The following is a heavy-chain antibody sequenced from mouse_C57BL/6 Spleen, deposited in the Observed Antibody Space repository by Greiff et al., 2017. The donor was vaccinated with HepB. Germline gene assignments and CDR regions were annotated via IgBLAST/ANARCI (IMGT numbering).Heavy chain of an antibody. J-gene: IGHJ3*01. Sequence: EVKVVESGGDLVKPGGSLKLSCAASGFTFSSYGMSWVRQTPDKRLEWVATISSGGSYTYYPDSVKGRFTISRDNAKNTLYLQMSSLKSEDTAMYYCARRHAYWGQGTLVTVSA. CDR2: ISSGGSYT. CDR1: GFTFSSYG. V-gene: IGHV5-6*02. CDR3: ARRHAY.